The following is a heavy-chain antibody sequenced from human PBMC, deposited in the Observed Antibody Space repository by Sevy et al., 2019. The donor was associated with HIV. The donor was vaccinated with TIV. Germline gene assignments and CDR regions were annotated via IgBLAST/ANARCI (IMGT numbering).Heavy chain of an antibody. CDR2: TPFDGSNE. CDR3: AKALNIVATILY. J-gene: IGHJ4*02. V-gene: IGHV3-30*02. D-gene: IGHD5-12*01. CDR1: GFIFNDYG. Sequence: GGSLRLSCAASGFIFNDYGMHWVRQAPGKGLEWVAFTPFDGSNEYYAESVKGRFTISRDNSRNTESLQMNSLRPEDTAVYHCAKALNIVATILYWGQGTLVTVSS.